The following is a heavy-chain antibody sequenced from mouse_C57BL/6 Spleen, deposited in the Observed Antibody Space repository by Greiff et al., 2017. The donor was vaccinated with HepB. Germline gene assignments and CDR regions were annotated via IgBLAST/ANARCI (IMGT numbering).Heavy chain of an antibody. D-gene: IGHD3-2*02. CDR2: IDPENGDT. CDR1: GFNIKDDY. V-gene: IGHV14-4*01. Sequence: EVQLQQSGAELVRPGASVKLSCTASGFNIKDDYMHWVKQRPEQGLEWIGWIDPENGDTEYASKFQGKATITADTSSNTAYLQLSSLTSEDTAVYYCTRGGQLMPYYFDYWGQGTTLTVSS. J-gene: IGHJ2*01. CDR3: TRGGQLMPYYFDY.